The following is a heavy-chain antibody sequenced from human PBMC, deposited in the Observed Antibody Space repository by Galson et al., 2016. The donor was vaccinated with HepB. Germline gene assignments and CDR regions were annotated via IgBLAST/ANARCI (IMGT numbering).Heavy chain of an antibody. D-gene: IGHD3-10*01. CDR3: ARRPRYYFGSGNSPRYVFDM. V-gene: IGHV4-34*01. Sequence: SETLSLTCGVYNGSFSGYLWSWIRQSPGTGLEWIGEINDGGTTNYNPSLKSRVAISEDTSKSQFSLSLSSVTAADTAVYYCARRPRYYFGSGNSPRYVFDMWGQGTMVTVSS. CDR1: NGSFSGYL. J-gene: IGHJ3*02. CDR2: INDGGTT.